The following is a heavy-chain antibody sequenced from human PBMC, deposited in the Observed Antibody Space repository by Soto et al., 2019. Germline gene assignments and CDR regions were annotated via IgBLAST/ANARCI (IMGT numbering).Heavy chain of an antibody. CDR3: ASWARYCSGGSCENLDY. J-gene: IGHJ4*02. CDR1: GYTFTSYG. D-gene: IGHD2-15*01. V-gene: IGHV1-18*01. Sequence: QVQLVQSGTEVKKPGASVKVSCQASGYTFTSYGISWVRQAPGQGPEWMGWISAYNGNTEYAQKLQDRVTMTTDTSTSTAYMELRSLRYDDTAVYYCASWARYCSGGSCENLDYWGQGTLVTVSS. CDR2: ISAYNGNT.